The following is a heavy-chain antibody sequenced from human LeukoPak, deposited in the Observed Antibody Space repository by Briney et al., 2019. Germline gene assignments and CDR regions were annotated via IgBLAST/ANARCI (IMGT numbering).Heavy chain of an antibody. CDR1: GFTVSSNY. J-gene: IGHJ4*02. V-gene: IGHV3-66*02. CDR2: IYSGGST. Sequence: PGGSLRLSCAASGFTVSSNYMNWVRQAPGEGLEWVSVIYSGGSTYYADSVKGRFTISRDNSKNTLYLQMNSLRPEDTAVYYCARDRGSYAWDYWGQGTLVTVSS. CDR3: ARDRGSYAWDY. D-gene: IGHD5-12*01.